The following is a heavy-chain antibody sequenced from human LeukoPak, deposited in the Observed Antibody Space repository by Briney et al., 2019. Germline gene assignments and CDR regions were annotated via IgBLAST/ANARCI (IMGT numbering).Heavy chain of an antibody. CDR1: GFTFSSYG. Sequence: GRSLRLSCAASGFTFSSYGMHWVRQAPGKGLEWVAVISYDGSNKYYADSVKGRFTISRDNSKNTLYLQMNSLRAEDTAVYYCASIVFGYSSSWYYFDYWGQGTLVTVSS. CDR2: ISYDGSNK. CDR3: ASIVFGYSSSWYYFDY. J-gene: IGHJ4*02. D-gene: IGHD6-13*01. V-gene: IGHV3-30*03.